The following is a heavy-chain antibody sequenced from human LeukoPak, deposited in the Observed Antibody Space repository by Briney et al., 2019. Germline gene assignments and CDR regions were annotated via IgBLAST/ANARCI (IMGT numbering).Heavy chain of an antibody. V-gene: IGHV1-18*01. CDR1: GYTFTSYG. CDR2: NSAYNGNT. CDR3: ARWVQLWFGALGGYYYYMDV. J-gene: IGHJ6*03. D-gene: IGHD3-10*01. Sequence: ASVKVSCKASGYTFTSYGISWVRQAPGQGLEWMGWNSAYNGNTNYAQKLQGRVTMTTDTSTSTAYMELRSLRSDDTAVYYCARWVQLWFGALGGYYYYMDVWGKGTTVTVSS.